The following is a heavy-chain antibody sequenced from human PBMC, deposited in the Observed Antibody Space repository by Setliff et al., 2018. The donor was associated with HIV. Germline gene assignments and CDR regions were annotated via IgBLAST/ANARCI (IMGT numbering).Heavy chain of an antibody. CDR3: ARGSYLEWLMYDMAV. D-gene: IGHD3-3*01. V-gene: IGHV4-61*02. J-gene: IGHJ6*02. Sequence: SETLSLTCAVSGYSISSGYFWSWIRQPAGKGLEWIGRIFTGGSTNYNPSLKSRVTISLDTSRNQFSLKLISVTAADTAVYYCARGSYLEWLMYDMAVWGQGTTVTVSS. CDR2: IFTGGST. CDR1: GYSISSGYF.